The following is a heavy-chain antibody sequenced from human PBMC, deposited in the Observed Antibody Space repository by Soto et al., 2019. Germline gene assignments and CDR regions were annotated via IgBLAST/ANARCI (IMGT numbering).Heavy chain of an antibody. J-gene: IGHJ5*02. CDR2: IYYSGST. D-gene: IGHD6-6*01. CDR1: GGSISSTNSY. Sequence: QLQLQESGPGLVMPSETLSLTCTVSGGSISSTNSYGGWIRQPPGKGLEWIGSIYYSGSTYYNPSLKSRVTISIDTSKNQFSLKLSSVTAADTAVYYCARQQHLVPADHWGQGTLVTVSS. V-gene: IGHV4-39*01. CDR3: ARQQHLVPADH.